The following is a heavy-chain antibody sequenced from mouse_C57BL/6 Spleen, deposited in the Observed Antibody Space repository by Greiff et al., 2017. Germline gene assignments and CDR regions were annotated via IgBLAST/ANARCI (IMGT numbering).Heavy chain of an antibody. J-gene: IGHJ2*01. Sequence: DVHLVESGGGLVKPGGSLKLSCAASGFTFSSYAMSWVRQTPEKRLEWVATISDGGSYTYYPDNVKGRFTISRDNAKNNLYLQMSHLKSEDTAMYYCARAEGYGSSYGDYFDYWGQGTTLTVSS. CDR3: ARAEGYGSSYGDYFDY. D-gene: IGHD1-1*01. CDR1: GFTFSSYA. CDR2: ISDGGSYT. V-gene: IGHV5-4*01.